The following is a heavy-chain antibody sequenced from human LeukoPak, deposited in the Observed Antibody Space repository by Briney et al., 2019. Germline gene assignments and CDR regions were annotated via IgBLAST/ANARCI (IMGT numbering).Heavy chain of an antibody. D-gene: IGHD4-17*01. CDR2: IRQDGGET. CDR3: ARFRFGVTTNFFDY. Sequence: GGSLRLSCAASGFTFSTYWMSWVRQAPGKGLEWLANIRQDGGETSYVDSVKGRFTVSRDNANNSLDLQMNSLRADDTAVYYCARFRFGVTTNFFDYWGQGTLVAVSS. J-gene: IGHJ4*02. CDR1: GFTFSTYW. V-gene: IGHV3-7*01.